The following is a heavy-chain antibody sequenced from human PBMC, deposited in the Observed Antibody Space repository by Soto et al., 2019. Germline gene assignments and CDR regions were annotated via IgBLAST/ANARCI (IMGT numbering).Heavy chain of an antibody. D-gene: IGHD2-2*01. CDR3: ARWIGYCSSTSCYDYYYGMDV. CDR1: GFTFSSYS. Sequence: GGSLRLSCAASGFTFSSYSMNWVRQAPGKGLEWVSSISSSSSYIYYADSVKGRFTISRDNAKNSLYLQMNSLRAEDTAVYYCARWIGYCSSTSCYDYYYGMDVWGQGTTVTVSS. J-gene: IGHJ6*02. CDR2: ISSSSSYI. V-gene: IGHV3-21*01.